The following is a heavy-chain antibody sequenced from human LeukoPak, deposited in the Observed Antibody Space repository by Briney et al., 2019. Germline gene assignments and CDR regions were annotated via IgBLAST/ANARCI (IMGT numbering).Heavy chain of an antibody. J-gene: IGHJ6*02. CDR3: ASTYYDFWSGNYGMDV. CDR2: IYYSGST. D-gene: IGHD3-3*01. CDR1: GGSISSSSYY. Sequence: SETLSLTCTVSGGSISSSSYYWGWLRQPPGKGLEWIGSIYYSGSTYYNPSLKSRVTISVDTSKNQFSLKLSSVTAADTAVYYCASTYYDFWSGNYGMDVWGQGTTVTVSS. V-gene: IGHV4-39*01.